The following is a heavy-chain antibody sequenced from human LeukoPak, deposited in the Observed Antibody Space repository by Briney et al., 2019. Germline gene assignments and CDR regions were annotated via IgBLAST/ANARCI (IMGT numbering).Heavy chain of an antibody. Sequence: SETLSLTCTVSGASMTFTHYYWVWVRQPPGKGLGWIGTINYYGSTYYNPSLKSRVTISVDTSKSQFSLKLSSVTAADTAVYYCAGAAGIAAANLGYWGQGTLVTVSS. CDR1: GASMTFTHYY. J-gene: IGHJ4*02. CDR3: AGAAGIAAANLGY. V-gene: IGHV4-39*07. CDR2: INYYGST. D-gene: IGHD6-13*01.